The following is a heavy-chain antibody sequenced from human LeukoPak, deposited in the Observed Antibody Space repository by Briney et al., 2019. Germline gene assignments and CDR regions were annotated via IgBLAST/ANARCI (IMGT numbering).Heavy chain of an antibody. CDR1: GYTFTSYG. CDR2: ISAYNGNT. J-gene: IGHJ4*02. CDR3: ARLGIAPWIPHYFDY. V-gene: IGHV1-18*01. D-gene: IGHD6-13*01. Sequence: ASVKVSCKASGYTFTSYGISWVRQAPGQGLEWRGWISAYNGNTNYAQKLQGRVTMTTDTSTSTAYMELRSLRSDDTAVYYCARLGIAPWIPHYFDYWGQGTLVTVSS.